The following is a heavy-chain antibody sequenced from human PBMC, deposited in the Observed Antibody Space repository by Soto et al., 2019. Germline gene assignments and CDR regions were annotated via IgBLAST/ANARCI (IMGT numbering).Heavy chain of an antibody. D-gene: IGHD3-10*01. Sequence: ASVKVSCKTSGYFFTSHYIHWVRLAPGRGLEWMGRINPNNGDTNSPQKFQGRVTMTSDTSISTAYMEMSGLRSDDTALYYCAREVTYGGGSFSLGLWGQGTLVTVS. CDR1: GYFFTSHY. V-gene: IGHV1-2*06. CDR3: AREVTYGGGSFSLGL. CDR2: INPNNGDT. J-gene: IGHJ4*02.